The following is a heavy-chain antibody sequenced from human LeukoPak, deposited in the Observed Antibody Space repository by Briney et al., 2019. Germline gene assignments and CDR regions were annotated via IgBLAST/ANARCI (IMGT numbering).Heavy chain of an antibody. D-gene: IGHD3-10*01. V-gene: IGHV1-2*02. Sequence: ASVKVSCKASGYSFTGYCMHCVRQAPRQGLKWMGWINPNSGGTDYAQKFPGRVTMTRDTSISTAYMELSRLTSDDTAVYYCARDSYYGSGSSFDYWGQGTLVTVSS. J-gene: IGHJ4*02. CDR3: ARDSYYGSGSSFDY. CDR2: INPNSGGT. CDR1: GYSFTGYC.